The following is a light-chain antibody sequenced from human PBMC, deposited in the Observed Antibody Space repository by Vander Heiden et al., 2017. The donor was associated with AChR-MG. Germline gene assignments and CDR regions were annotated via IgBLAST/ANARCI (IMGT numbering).Light chain of an antibody. CDR3: SSYAGSNNLGV. CDR1: SSDVGGYNY. CDR2: EVS. Sequence: QSALTQPPSASGSPGPSLTISCPGTSSDVGGYNYVSWYQQHPGKAPKLMIYEVSKRPSGVPDRFSGSKSGNTASLTVSGLQAEDEADYYCSSYAGSNNLGVFGTGTKVTVL. V-gene: IGLV2-8*01. J-gene: IGLJ1*01.